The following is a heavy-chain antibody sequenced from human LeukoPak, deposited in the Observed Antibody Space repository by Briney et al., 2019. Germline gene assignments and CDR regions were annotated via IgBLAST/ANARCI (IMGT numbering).Heavy chain of an antibody. V-gene: IGHV3-48*02. CDR2: ISSSSSNM. J-gene: IGHJ4*02. Sequence: GGSLRLSCAASGFTFSTYSMNWVRQAPGKGLEWVSYISSSSSNMYYADSVKGRFTISRDNAKNSLYLQMNSLRDEDTAVYYCARESRWQVDYWGQGTLVTVSS. CDR3: ARESRWQVDY. D-gene: IGHD5-24*01. CDR1: GFTFSTYS.